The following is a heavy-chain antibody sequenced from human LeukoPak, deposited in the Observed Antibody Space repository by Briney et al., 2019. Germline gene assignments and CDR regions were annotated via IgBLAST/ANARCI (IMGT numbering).Heavy chain of an antibody. V-gene: IGHV3-7*05. Sequence: GGSLRLSCAGSGFTSSSYWMSWVRQAPGKGLEWVANIKEDGSEKYYVDSVKGRFTISRDNAKNSVYLQMNSLRAEDTAVYYCAKRGYSGYDDYWGQGTLVTVSS. CDR1: GFTSSSYW. J-gene: IGHJ4*02. CDR2: IKEDGSEK. CDR3: AKRGYSGYDDY. D-gene: IGHD5-12*01.